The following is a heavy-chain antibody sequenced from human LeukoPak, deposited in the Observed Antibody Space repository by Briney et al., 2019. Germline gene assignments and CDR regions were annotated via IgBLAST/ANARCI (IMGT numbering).Heavy chain of an antibody. J-gene: IGHJ5*02. V-gene: IGHV3-23*01. Sequence: GGSVRLSCEASAAPDFTFSLYAMSWVRQAPGKGLEWVSGIVGSGGATYYADSVKGRFTISRDNSRNTLYLQMNSLRAEDTAVYYCARVILAVAGTPRRWFDPWGQGTLVTVSS. D-gene: IGHD6-19*01. CDR2: IVGSGGAT. CDR1: AAPDFTFSLYA. CDR3: ARVILAVAGTPRRWFDP.